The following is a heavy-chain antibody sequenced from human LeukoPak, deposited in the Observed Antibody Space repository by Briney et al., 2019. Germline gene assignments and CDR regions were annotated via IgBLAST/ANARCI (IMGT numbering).Heavy chain of an antibody. CDR1: GFTFSSYA. D-gene: IGHD3-10*01. Sequence: GGSLRLSCAASGFTFSSYAMTRVRLAPGKGLEWVSSLSGSGGSAYYADSVKGRFTISRDNSENTLFLQMNSLRAEDTAIYYCAKQRYGSGNHYKDSFDYWGQGTLVTVSS. J-gene: IGHJ4*02. CDR3: AKQRYGSGNHYKDSFDY. V-gene: IGHV3-23*01. CDR2: LSGSGGSA.